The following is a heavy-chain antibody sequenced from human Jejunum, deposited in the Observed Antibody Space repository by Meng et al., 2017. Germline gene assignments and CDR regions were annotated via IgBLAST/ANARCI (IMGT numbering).Heavy chain of an antibody. D-gene: IGHD6-19*01. CDR1: GGSISSTNW. Sequence: GQLQEPGPGLVKPSGTLSLTCAVSGGSISSTNWWSWVRQPPGKGPEWIGDVFHTGSSNYSPSLRSRVTISVDKSKNQFSLNLSSVTAADTAVYFCARRGGAYSTGHFPHFDDWGQGTLVTVSS. CDR2: VFHTGSS. J-gene: IGHJ4*02. V-gene: IGHV4-4*02. CDR3: ARRGGAYSTGHFPHFDD.